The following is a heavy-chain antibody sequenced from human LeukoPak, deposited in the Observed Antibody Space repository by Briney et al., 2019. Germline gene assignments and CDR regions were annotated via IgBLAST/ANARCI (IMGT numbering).Heavy chain of an antibody. Sequence: GGSLRLSCAASGFTFSSYSMNWVRQAPGKGLEWVSSISSSSSYIYYADSVKGRFTISRDNAKNSLYLQMNSLRAEDTAVYYCARAKDSSGYYWDYWGQGTLVTVSS. CDR3: ARAKDSSGYYWDY. D-gene: IGHD3-22*01. J-gene: IGHJ4*02. CDR2: ISSSSSYI. CDR1: GFTFSSYS. V-gene: IGHV3-21*01.